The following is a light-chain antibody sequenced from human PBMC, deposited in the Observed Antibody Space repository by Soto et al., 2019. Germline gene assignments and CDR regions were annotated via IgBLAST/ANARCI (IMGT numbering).Light chain of an antibody. CDR1: QSVSSNY. Sequence: EIVLTQSPGTLSLSPGERATLSCRASQSVSSNYLAWYQQKPGQAPRLLIYGASSRATGIPDRFSGRGSGTDFTLTISRLEPEDFAVYYCQQYGSSLFTLGPGTKLDIK. CDR2: GAS. J-gene: IGKJ2*01. V-gene: IGKV3-20*01. CDR3: QQYGSSLFT.